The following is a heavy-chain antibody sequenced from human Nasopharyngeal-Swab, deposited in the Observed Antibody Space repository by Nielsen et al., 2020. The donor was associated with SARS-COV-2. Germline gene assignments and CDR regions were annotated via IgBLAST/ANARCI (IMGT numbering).Heavy chain of an antibody. CDR3: TRCGGSCYTGKDY. CDR1: GFIFSDSA. V-gene: IGHV3-73*01. Sequence: GGSLRLSCAASGFIFSDSAIHWVRQASGKGLEWVGRIGSKGNSYATEYAASVEGRFTISRDDSKNTAYLQMNSLITEDTAVYYCTRCGGSCYTGKDYWGQGTLVTVSS. J-gene: IGHJ4*02. D-gene: IGHD2-15*01. CDR2: IGSKGNSYAT.